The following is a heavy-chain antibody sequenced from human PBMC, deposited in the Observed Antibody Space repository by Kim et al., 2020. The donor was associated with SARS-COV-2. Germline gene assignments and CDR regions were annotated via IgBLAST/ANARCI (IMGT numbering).Heavy chain of an antibody. CDR2: ST. J-gene: IGHJ4*02. V-gene: IGHV3-23*01. Sequence: STYYADSVKGRFTISRDNSKNTLYLQMNSLRAEDTAVYYCAKDIGICLDYWGQATLVTVSS. D-gene: IGHD1-20*01. CDR3: AKDIGICLDY.